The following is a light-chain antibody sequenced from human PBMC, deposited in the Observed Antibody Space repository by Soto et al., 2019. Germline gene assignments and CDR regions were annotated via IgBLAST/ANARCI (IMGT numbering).Light chain of an antibody. J-gene: IGKJ1*01. CDR1: QSVSSN. CDR3: QHYNTWPWT. CDR2: GAT. Sequence: EIVLTQSPGTLSLSPGERATLSCRASQSVSSNYLAWYQQKPGQAPRLLIYGATNRATGIPDRFSGSVSGADFTLTSSLQSEDFAVYYCQHYNTWPWTFGQGTKVDIK. V-gene: IGKV3D-15*01.